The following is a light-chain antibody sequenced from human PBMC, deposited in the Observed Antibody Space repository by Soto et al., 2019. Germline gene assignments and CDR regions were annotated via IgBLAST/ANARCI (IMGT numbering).Light chain of an antibody. V-gene: IGKV1-39*01. J-gene: IGKJ4*01. CDR2: GAS. CDR3: QQSYSTLLS. Sequence: DIELTQSPSSLSASVGDRVTITCRASQSISTFLNWYQHKRGKAPKLLIHGASSLQSGGLFRFTGSGSGTDFSLTISGLQPEDSATYYCQQSYSTLLSFGGGTKVE. CDR1: QSISTF.